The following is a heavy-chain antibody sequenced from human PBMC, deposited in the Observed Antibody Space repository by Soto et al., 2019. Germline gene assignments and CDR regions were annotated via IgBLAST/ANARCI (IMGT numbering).Heavy chain of an antibody. CDR1: GFTFSSYW. J-gene: IGHJ6*02. D-gene: IGHD6-13*01. CDR3: ARRDRTAAAEPYYYSGMDV. V-gene: IGHV3-7*01. CDR2: IKQDGSEK. Sequence: TGGSLRLSCAASGFTFSSYWMSWVRQAPGKGLEWVANIKQDGSEKYYVDSVKGRFTISRDNAKNSLYLQMNSLRAEDTAVYYCARRDRTAAAEPYYYSGMDVWGQGTTVTVS.